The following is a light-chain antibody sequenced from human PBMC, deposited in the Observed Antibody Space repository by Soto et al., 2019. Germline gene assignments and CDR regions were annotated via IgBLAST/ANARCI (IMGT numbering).Light chain of an antibody. Sequence: EMILTQWPGTPSWAPGERATLSCTASHYVINTHLAWYQHKPGQAPRLLVYGSSNRATGIPDRFSGSGSVRDFTLTIDRLESEDSAVYYCQQYDDSSVIFGQGTRLEI. CDR2: GSS. CDR1: HYVINTH. J-gene: IGKJ5*01. V-gene: IGKV3-20*01. CDR3: QQYDDSSVI.